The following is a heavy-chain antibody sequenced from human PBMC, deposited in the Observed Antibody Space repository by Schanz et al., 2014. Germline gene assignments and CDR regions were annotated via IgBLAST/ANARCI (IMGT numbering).Heavy chain of an antibody. Sequence: QVQLVQSGAEVKKPGASVKLSCEASGYTFTSYFLHWVRQAPGRGLEWVAFIRYDGSSKYYADSVRGRFTISRDDSKNTLYLQMNSLRPEDTAVYYCAKEDRNHNSDYVYWGQGTLVTVSS. V-gene: IGHV3-30*02. D-gene: IGHD3-22*01. CDR1: GYTFTSYF. CDR3: AKEDRNHNSDYVY. CDR2: IRYDGSSK. J-gene: IGHJ4*02.